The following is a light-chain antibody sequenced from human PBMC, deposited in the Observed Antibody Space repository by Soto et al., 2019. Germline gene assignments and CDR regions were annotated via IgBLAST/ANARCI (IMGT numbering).Light chain of an antibody. Sequence: QSALTQPPSASGSPGQSVTISCTGNSSDVVGYNFVSWYQQHPGKAPKLMIYEVSERPSWVPDSFSGSKSGNTASMTVSGLQAEDEADYYCSSYARSNIVVFGGGTKVTVL. V-gene: IGLV2-8*01. CDR1: SSDVVGYNF. CDR3: SSYARSNIVV. J-gene: IGLJ2*01. CDR2: EVS.